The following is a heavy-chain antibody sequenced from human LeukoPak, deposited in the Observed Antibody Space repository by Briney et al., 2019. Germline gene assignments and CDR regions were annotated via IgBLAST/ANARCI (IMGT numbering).Heavy chain of an antibody. Sequence: ASVRVSCKASGYTFTGYYMHWVRQAPGQGPEWMGWINPNSGGTNYAQKFQGRVTMTRDTSISTAYMELSRLRSDDTAFYYCASARYSSGWRGPDLDFWGQGTLVTVPS. CDR3: ASARYSSGWRGPDLDF. D-gene: IGHD6-19*01. CDR2: INPNSGGT. CDR1: GYTFTGYY. J-gene: IGHJ4*02. V-gene: IGHV1-2*02.